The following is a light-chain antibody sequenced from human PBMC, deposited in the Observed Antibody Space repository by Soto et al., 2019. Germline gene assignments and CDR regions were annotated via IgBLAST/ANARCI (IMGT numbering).Light chain of an antibody. V-gene: IGLV2-8*01. CDR1: SSDVGGYNF. Sequence: QSALTQPPSASGPPGQSVTISCTGTSSDVGGYNFVSWYQQHPGKAPKLMIYEVNKRPSGVPDRFSGSKSGNTASLTVSGLQAEDEADYYCSSYAGSEEVFGGGTKVTVL. CDR2: EVN. CDR3: SSYAGSEEV. J-gene: IGLJ3*02.